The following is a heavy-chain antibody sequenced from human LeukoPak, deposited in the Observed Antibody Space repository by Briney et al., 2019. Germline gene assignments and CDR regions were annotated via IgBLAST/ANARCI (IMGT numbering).Heavy chain of an antibody. Sequence: PSETLSLTCTVSGGSISSSSYYWGWIRQPPGRGLEWIGSIYYSGSTYYNPSLKSRVTISVDTSKNQFSLKLSSVTAADTAVYYCARLVGVSSYYFERHFDYWGQGTLVTVSS. J-gene: IGHJ4*02. D-gene: IGHD1-26*01. V-gene: IGHV4-39*01. CDR2: IYYSGST. CDR3: ARLVGVSSYYFERHFDY. CDR1: GGSISSSSYY.